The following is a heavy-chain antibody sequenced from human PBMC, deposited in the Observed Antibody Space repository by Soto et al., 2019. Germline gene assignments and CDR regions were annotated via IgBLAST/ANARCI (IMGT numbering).Heavy chain of an antibody. D-gene: IGHD4-17*01. J-gene: IGHJ6*02. Sequence: GGSLRLSCAASGFTFSSYEMNWVRQAPGKGLEWVSYISSSGSTIYYADSVKGRFTISRDNAKNSLYLQMNSLRAEDTAVYYCAMDYGGNSLVNGMDVWGQGTTVTVSS. CDR1: GFTFSSYE. CDR2: ISSSGSTI. CDR3: AMDYGGNSLVNGMDV. V-gene: IGHV3-48*03.